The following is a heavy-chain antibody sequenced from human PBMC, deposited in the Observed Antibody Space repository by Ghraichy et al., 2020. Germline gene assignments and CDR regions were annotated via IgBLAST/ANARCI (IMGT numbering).Heavy chain of an antibody. CDR3: AREDYGGNSESFDY. CDR1: GFTFSSFS. V-gene: IGHV3-21*01. CDR2: ISSSSWYI. Sequence: LTCAASGFTFSSFSMNWVRQAPGKGLEWVSSISSSSWYIYYAASVKGRFTISRDNAKNSLYLQMNTLRAEDTAVYYCAREDYGGNSESFDYWGQGTLVTVSS. D-gene: IGHD4-23*01. J-gene: IGHJ4*02.